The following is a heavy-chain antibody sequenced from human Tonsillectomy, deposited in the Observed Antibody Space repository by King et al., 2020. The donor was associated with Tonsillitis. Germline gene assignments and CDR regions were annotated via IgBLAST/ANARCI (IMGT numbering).Heavy chain of an antibody. Sequence: VQLQESGPGLVKPSQTLSLTCTVSGGSISSGNYYWSWIRQPAGKGLEWIGRIYTSGSTKYNTSLKSRVTISADTSKNQFSLRLSSVTAADTAVYFCAGGYYDSTAYYDAFDIWGQGTMVTVSS. J-gene: IGHJ3*02. CDR2: IYTSGST. D-gene: IGHD3-22*01. CDR3: AGGYYDSTAYYDAFDI. V-gene: IGHV4-61*02. CDR1: GGSISSGNYY.